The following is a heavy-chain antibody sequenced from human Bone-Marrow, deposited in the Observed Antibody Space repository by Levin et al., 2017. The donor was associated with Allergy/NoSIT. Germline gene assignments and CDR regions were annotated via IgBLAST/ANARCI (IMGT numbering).Heavy chain of an antibody. J-gene: IGHJ6*02. Sequence: KISCKASGGTFSRFGISWVRLLPGQGFEWMGQIIPILDIANSAQKFQGRVTISADKYTGTAYMEMHSLKSEDTAVYYCAKMGGDHGDYATGMDVWGQGTTVTVSS. CDR3: AKMGGDHGDYATGMDV. D-gene: IGHD4-17*01. CDR2: IIPILDIA. V-gene: IGHV1-69*17. CDR1: GGTFSRFG.